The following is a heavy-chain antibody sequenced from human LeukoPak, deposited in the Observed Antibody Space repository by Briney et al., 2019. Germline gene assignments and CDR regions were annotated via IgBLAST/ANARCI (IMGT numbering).Heavy chain of an antibody. J-gene: IGHJ6*03. V-gene: IGHV4-34*01. CDR3: AREGRWAENTRTYFMDV. CDR2: INHSGIT. D-gene: IGHD1-14*01. Sequence: PSETLSLTCGVYGGSYSDYYWSWIRQPPGKGLEWIGEINHSGITNYNPSLKSRVTISLDTSKNQFSLKLSSVTAADTAVYYCAREGRWAENTRTYFMDVWGKGTTVTVSS. CDR1: GGSYSDYY.